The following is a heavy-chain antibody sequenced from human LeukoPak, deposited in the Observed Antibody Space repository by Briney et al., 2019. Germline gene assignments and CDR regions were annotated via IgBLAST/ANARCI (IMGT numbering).Heavy chain of an antibody. Sequence: SETLSLTCTVSGGSISSGGYYWSWIRQHPGKGLEWIGYIYYSGSTHYNPSLKSRVTISVDTSKNQFSLKLSSVTAADTPVYYCARRSNYERNFDYWGQGTLVTVSS. CDR3: ARRSNYERNFDY. J-gene: IGHJ4*02. CDR2: IYYSGST. CDR1: GGSISSGGYY. V-gene: IGHV4-31*03. D-gene: IGHD4-11*01.